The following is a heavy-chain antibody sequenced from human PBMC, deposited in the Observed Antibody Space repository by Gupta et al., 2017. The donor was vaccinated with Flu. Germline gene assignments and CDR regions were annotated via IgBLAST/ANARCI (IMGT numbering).Heavy chain of an antibody. CDR2: ISGSGGST. J-gene: IGHJ5*02. V-gene: IGHV3-23*01. D-gene: IGHD3-16*01. Sequence: GKGLEWVSAISGSGGSTYYADSVKGRFTISRDNSKNTLYLQMNSLRAEDTAVYYCAMGEPHNWFDPWGQGTLVTVSS. CDR3: AMGEPHNWFDP.